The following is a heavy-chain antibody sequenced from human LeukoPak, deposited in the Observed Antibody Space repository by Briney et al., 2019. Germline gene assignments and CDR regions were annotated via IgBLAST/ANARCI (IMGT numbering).Heavy chain of an antibody. D-gene: IGHD2-15*01. CDR2: INAGNDNT. CDR3: ARGGCSGGSCYSYDYYYYYGMDV. V-gene: IGHV1-3*01. CDR1: GYTFTSYA. J-gene: IGHJ6*02. Sequence: GASVKVSCKASGYTFTSYAMHWVRQAPGQRLEWMGWINAGNDNTKYSQKFQGRVTITRDTSASTAYTELSSLRSEDTAVYYCARGGCSGGSCYSYDYYYYYGMDVWGQGTTVTVSS.